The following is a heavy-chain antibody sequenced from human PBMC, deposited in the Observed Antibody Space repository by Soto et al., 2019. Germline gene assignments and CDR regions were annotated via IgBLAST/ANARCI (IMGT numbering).Heavy chain of an antibody. CDR2: INSDGSST. D-gene: IGHD5-18*01. Sequence: PGGSLRLSCAASGFTFSSYWMHWVRQAPGKGLVWVSRINSDGSSTSYADSVKGRFTISRDNAKNTLYLQMNSLRAEDTAVYYCAKDPGVDTANDAFDIWGQGTMVTVSS. CDR1: GFTFSSYW. V-gene: IGHV3-74*01. CDR3: AKDPGVDTANDAFDI. J-gene: IGHJ3*02.